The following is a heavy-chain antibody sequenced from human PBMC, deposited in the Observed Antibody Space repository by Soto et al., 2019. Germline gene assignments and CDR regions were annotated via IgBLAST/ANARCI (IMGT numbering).Heavy chain of an antibody. Sequence: DSVKVCCKVSGYPLTELSMHLVRQAPGKGLEWMGGLAPEDGETTYAQKFQGRVTMTEETTTDTDYMELRSLRSADTAVYYCATGTGCYDAFDIWGQGTMVTGS. CDR1: GYPLTELS. D-gene: IGHD2-15*01. J-gene: IGHJ3*02. CDR3: ATGTGCYDAFDI. V-gene: IGHV1-24*01. CDR2: LAPEDGET.